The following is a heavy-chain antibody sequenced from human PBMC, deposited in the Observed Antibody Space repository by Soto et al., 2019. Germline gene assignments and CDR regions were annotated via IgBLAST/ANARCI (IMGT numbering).Heavy chain of an antibody. CDR1: GGSFSGYY. CDR3: ARGRVQLWFYYYYGMDV. J-gene: IGHJ6*02. D-gene: IGHD5-18*01. V-gene: IGHV4-34*01. Sequence: PSETLSLTCAVYGGSFSGYYWSWIRQPPGKGLEWMGEINHSGSTNYNPSLKSRVTISVDTSKNQFSLKLSSVTAADTAVYYCARGRVQLWFYYYYGMDVWGQGTTVTVSS. CDR2: INHSGST.